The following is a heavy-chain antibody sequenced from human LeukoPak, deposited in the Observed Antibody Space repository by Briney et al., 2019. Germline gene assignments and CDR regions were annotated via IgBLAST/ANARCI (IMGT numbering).Heavy chain of an antibody. Sequence: SETLSLTCAVYGGSFSGYYWSWIRQPPGKGLVWIGEINHSGSTNYNPSLKSRVTISVDTSENQFSLKLSSVTAADTAVYYCARGHSSSWAYWGQGTLVTVSS. CDR3: ARGHSSSWAY. CDR2: INHSGST. V-gene: IGHV4-34*01. J-gene: IGHJ4*02. D-gene: IGHD6-13*01. CDR1: GGSFSGYY.